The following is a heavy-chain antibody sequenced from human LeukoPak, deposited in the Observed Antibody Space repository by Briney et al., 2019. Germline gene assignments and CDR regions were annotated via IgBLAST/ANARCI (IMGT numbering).Heavy chain of an antibody. CDR3: ARGRQYYYGSGRPRAPFDY. D-gene: IGHD3-10*01. CDR1: VGFFSCYY. CDR2: FNHSGGI. Sequence: EPQTLPCAVYVGFFSCYYGIWLREPPEEGLEWIMEFNHSGGINYKPSLKSRVTISVDTPKTKFYVKLSPVTAADTPVYYGARGRQYYYGSGRPRAPFDYWGQGTLVTVSS. V-gene: IGHV4-34*01. J-gene: IGHJ4*02.